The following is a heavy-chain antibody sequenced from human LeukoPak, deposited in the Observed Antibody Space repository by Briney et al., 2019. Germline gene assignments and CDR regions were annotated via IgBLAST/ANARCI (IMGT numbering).Heavy chain of an antibody. CDR1: GFTFSSYA. J-gene: IGHJ6*03. V-gene: IGHV3-23*01. Sequence: GGSLRLSCAASGFTFSSYAMSWVRQAPGKGLEWVSAISGSGGSTYYADSVKGRFTISRDNSKNTLYLQMNSLRAEDTAVYYCAKGTYYYDSSGYSRSFYYYYMDVWGKGTTVTVSS. D-gene: IGHD3-22*01. CDR2: ISGSGGST. CDR3: AKGTYYYDSSGYSRSFYYYYMDV.